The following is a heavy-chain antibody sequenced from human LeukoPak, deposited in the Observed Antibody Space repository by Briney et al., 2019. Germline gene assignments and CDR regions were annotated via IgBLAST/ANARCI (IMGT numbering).Heavy chain of an antibody. V-gene: IGHV4-59*08. D-gene: IGHD2-2*01. CDR2: IYYSGST. CDR1: GGSISSYY. CDR3: ARHDAPLIVVVPAAVRYFDY. Sequence: PSETLSLTCTVSGGSISSYYWSWIRQPPGKGLEWIGYIYYSGSTNYNPSLKSRVTISVDTSKNQFSLKLSSVTAADTAVYYCARHDAPLIVVVPAAVRYFDYWGQGTLVTVSS. J-gene: IGHJ4*02.